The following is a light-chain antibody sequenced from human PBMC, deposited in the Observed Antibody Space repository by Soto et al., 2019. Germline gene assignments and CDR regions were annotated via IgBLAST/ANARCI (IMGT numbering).Light chain of an antibody. CDR3: QQFHNWYT. CDR1: ESVSSH. CDR2: DVS. J-gene: IGKJ2*01. Sequence: EIVLTKSPVTLSVSPGDRATLSCRASESVSSHLAWYQEKPGQSPRLLIYDVSTRATGIPARFSGSGTGTEFTLTISSLQSEDFAVYYCQQFHNWYTFGQGTRLEIK. V-gene: IGKV3-15*01.